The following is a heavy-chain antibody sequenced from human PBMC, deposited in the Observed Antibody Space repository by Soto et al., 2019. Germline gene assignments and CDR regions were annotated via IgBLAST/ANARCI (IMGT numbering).Heavy chain of an antibody. D-gene: IGHD4-17*01. CDR3: ARDRGYGDYVTGFPDY. V-gene: IGHV1-2*02. CDR2: INPNSGGT. J-gene: IGHJ4*02. CDR1: GYTFTGYY. Sequence: ASVKVSCKASGYTFTGYYMHWVRQAPGQGLEWMGWINPNSGGTNYAQKFQGRVTMTRDTSISTAYMELSRLRSDDTAVYCCARDRGYGDYVTGFPDYWGQGTLVTVSS.